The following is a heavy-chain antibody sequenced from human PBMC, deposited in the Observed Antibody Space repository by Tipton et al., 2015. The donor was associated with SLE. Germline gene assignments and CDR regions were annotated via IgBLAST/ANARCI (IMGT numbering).Heavy chain of an antibody. J-gene: IGHJ3*02. V-gene: IGHV4-4*08. CDR3: ARDRGYCGGDCYSDAFDI. CDR1: GGSISSYY. D-gene: IGHD2-21*01. Sequence: TLSLTCTVSGGSISSYYWSWIRQPPGKGLEWIGHIYTSGSTNYNPSLKSRVTISVDTSKNQFSPKLGSVTAADTAVYYCARDRGYCGGDCYSDAFDIWGQGTMVTVSS. CDR2: IYTSGST.